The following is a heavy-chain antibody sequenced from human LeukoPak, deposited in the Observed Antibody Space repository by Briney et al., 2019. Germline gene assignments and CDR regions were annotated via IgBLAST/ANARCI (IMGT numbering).Heavy chain of an antibody. V-gene: IGHV1-18*01. CDR2: ISAYNGNT. J-gene: IGHJ5*02. CDR1: GYTFASYG. Sequence: ASVKVSCKASGYTFASYGISWVRQAPGRGLEWMGWISAYNGNTNYAQKLQARVTMTRDISTSTVYMEVSSLTSEDSAVYYCARVPRDRSSLASWGQGTPIIVSS. CDR3: ARVPRDRSSLAS. D-gene: IGHD6-6*01.